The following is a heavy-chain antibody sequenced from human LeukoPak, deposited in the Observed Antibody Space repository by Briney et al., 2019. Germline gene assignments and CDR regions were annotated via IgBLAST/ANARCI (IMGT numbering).Heavy chain of an antibody. J-gene: IGHJ5*02. Sequence: GGSLRLSCAASGFTFTTYWMGWVRQAPGKGLERVANLKQDGSEQYYVDSVKGRFTISRDNAKNSLSLQMNSLRAEDTAVYYCARPLMYYYGSETYFWFDPWGQGTLVTVSS. D-gene: IGHD3-10*01. V-gene: IGHV3-7*01. CDR2: LKQDGSEQ. CDR1: GFTFTTYW. CDR3: ARPLMYYYGSETYFWFDP.